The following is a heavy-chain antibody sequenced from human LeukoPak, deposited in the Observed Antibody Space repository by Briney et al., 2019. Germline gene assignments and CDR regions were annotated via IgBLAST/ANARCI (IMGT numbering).Heavy chain of an antibody. V-gene: IGHV4-34*01. J-gene: IGHJ6*03. CDR1: GGSFSGYN. D-gene: IGHD5-18*01. Sequence: SETLSLTCGVYGGSFSGYNWTWIRQPPGKGLEWIGEINHSGSTNYNPSLKSRVTISVDTSKNQFSLKLTSVTAADTAVYYCARTTEGGYTYGYFYYYYMDVWGKGTTVTISS. CDR3: ARTTEGGYTYGYFYYYYMDV. CDR2: INHSGST.